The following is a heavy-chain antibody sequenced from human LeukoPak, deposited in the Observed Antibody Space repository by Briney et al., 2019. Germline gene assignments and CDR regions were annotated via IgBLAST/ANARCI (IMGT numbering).Heavy chain of an antibody. CDR3: ARKPPPDYYYIDV. CDR1: GFTFSDYD. J-gene: IGHJ6*03. CDR2: ISSSGSTI. Sequence: PGGSLRLSCAASGFTFSDYDMSWIRQVPGKGLEWVSYISSSGSTIYYADSVKGRFTISRDNAKNSLYLQMNSLRAEDTAEYYCARKPPPDYYYIDVWGKGTTVTVSS. V-gene: IGHV3-11*01.